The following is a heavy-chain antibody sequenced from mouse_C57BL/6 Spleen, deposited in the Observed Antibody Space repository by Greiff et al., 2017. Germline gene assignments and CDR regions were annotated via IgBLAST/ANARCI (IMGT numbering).Heavy chain of an antibody. CDR1: GYTFTSYW. CDR2: IHPSDSDT. V-gene: IGHV1-74*01. D-gene: IGHD1-1*01. J-gene: IGHJ3*01. CDR3: AMYYGSSSWCAY. Sequence: QVQLQQPGAELVKPGASVKVSCKASGYTFTSYWMHWVKQRPGQGLEWIGRIHPSDSDTNYNQKFKGKATLTVDKSSSTAYMQLSILTSEDSAVYYCAMYYGSSSWCAYWGQGTLVTVSA.